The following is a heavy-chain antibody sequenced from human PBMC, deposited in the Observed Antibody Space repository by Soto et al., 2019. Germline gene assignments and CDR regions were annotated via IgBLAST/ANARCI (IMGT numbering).Heavy chain of an antibody. D-gene: IGHD3-3*01. V-gene: IGHV3-15*01. CDR3: TRIRTILGGRYFDY. CDR1: GFTFSNAW. CDR2: IKSKTDGGTT. Sequence: EVQLVESGGGLVKPGGSLRLSCAASGFTFSNAWMSWVRQAPGKGLEWVGRIKSKTDGGTTDYAAPVKGRFTISRDDSKNTLYLQMNSLKTEDTAVYYCTRIRTILGGRYFDYWGQGTLVTVSS. J-gene: IGHJ4*02.